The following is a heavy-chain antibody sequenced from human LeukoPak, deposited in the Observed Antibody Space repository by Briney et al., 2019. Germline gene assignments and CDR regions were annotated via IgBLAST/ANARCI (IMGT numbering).Heavy chain of an antibody. D-gene: IGHD6-19*01. V-gene: IGHV1-2*02. CDR3: ARTVVYNSGWYYFDY. CDR1: GYTFTQYH. Sequence: ASVKVSLKASGYTFTQYHLHRLGPAPAQGLAGVGFTKPNSGGTNDAQKVQGSVTMTRDTSISTAYIKLSRLRSDDTAVYYCARTVVYNSGWYYFDYWGQGNLVTVSS. CDR2: TKPNSGGT. J-gene: IGHJ4*02.